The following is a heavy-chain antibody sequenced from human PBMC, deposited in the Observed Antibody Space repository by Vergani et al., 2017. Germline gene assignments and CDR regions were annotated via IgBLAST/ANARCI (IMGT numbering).Heavy chain of an antibody. CDR3: AREGHYDILTGFYYYGMDV. J-gene: IGHJ6*02. CDR2: IYYSGST. Sequence: QVQLQESGPGLVKPSETLSLTCTVSGGSISSYYWSWIRQPPGKGLEWIGYIYYSGSTNYNPSLKSRVTISVDTSKNQFSLKLSSVTAADTAVYYCAREGHYDILTGFYYYGMDVWGQGTTVTVSS. CDR1: GGSISSYY. V-gene: IGHV4-59*12. D-gene: IGHD3-9*01.